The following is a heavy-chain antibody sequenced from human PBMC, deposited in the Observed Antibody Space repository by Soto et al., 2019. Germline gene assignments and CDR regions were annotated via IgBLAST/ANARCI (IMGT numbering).Heavy chain of an antibody. J-gene: IGHJ3*02. Sequence: GGSLRLSCAASGFTFRSYWMQWVRQAPGKGLVWVSWINSDGSSTIYYADSVKGRFTISRDNAKNSLYLQMNSLRAEDTVFFYCARDSGYRSSWYCAFDIWGKGTMVPVSS. V-gene: IGHV3-48*01. D-gene: IGHD6-13*01. CDR2: INSDGSSTI. CDR3: ARDSGYRSSWYCAFDI. CDR1: GFTFRSYW.